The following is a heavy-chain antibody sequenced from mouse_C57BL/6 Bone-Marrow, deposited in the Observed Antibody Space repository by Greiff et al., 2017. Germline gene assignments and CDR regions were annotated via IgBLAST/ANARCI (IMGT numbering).Heavy chain of an antibody. J-gene: IGHJ2*01. CDR3: ARTALLGY. CDR2: INPSTGGT. D-gene: IGHD1-1*01. V-gene: IGHV1-42*01. CDR1: GYSFTGYY. Sequence: VQLQQSGPELVKPGASVKISCKASGYSFTGYYMNWVKQSPEKSLEWIGEINPSTGGTTYNQKFKAKATLTVDKSSSTAYMQLKSLTSEDSAVYYCARTALLGYWGQGTTLTVSS.